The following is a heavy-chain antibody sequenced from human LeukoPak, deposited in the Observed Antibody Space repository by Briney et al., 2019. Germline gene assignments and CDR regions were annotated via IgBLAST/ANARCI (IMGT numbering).Heavy chain of an antibody. Sequence: GGSRRLSCAAFGLTFSSYGMHWVRQAPGKGLEWVAFIRYDGSNKYHADSMKGRLTISRDNSKKTPYRQMNSLRTEDTAEYNCARAGVSDYYYYYVDVWGKGTTVTVSS. D-gene: IGHD2-8*01. V-gene: IGHV3-30*02. CDR2: IRYDGSNK. CDR3: ARAGVSDYYYYYVDV. J-gene: IGHJ6*03. CDR1: GLTFSSYG.